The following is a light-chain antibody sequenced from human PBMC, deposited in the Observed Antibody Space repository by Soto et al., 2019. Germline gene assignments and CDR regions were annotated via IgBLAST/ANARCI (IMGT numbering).Light chain of an antibody. CDR3: AAWDDSLSGV. V-gene: IGLV1-47*01. CDR2: RNS. J-gene: IGLJ3*02. Sequence: QSVLTQPPSASGTPGQRVTISCSGSSSNIGSSYVYWYQQLPGTAPKLLIYRNSQRPSGVPDRFSGSKSGTSASLAISGLRSDDEADYYCAAWDDSLSGVFGGGTKVTVL. CDR1: SSNIGSSY.